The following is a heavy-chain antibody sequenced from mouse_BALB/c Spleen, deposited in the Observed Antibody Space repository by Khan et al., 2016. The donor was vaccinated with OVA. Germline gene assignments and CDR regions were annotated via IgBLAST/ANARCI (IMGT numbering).Heavy chain of an antibody. Sequence: VQLKESGPSLVQPSQTLSLTCSVTGDSITSGYWSWIRKFPGNKLEYMGYMIYSGNTYYNPSLTSRISITRHTSKNQSYLQLNSVTTEDTATYYGARSTYRNALAYWGQGTLVTVSA. CDR2: MIYSGNT. J-gene: IGHJ3*01. CDR1: GDSITSGY. CDR3: ARSTYRNALAY. V-gene: IGHV3-8*02. D-gene: IGHD2-14*01.